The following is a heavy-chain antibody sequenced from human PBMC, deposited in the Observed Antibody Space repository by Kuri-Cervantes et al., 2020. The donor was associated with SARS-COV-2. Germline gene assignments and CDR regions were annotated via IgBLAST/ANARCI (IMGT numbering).Heavy chain of an antibody. Sequence: ASVKVSCKASGYTFTGYYMHWVRQAPGQGLGWMGRISPNSGGTNYAQKFQGRVTMTRDTSISTAYMELSRLRSDDTAVYYCAQLQFGDYYDSSGYPDAFDIWGQGTMVTVSS. CDR1: GYTFTGYY. D-gene: IGHD3-22*01. J-gene: IGHJ3*02. CDR2: ISPNSGGT. CDR3: AQLQFGDYYDSSGYPDAFDI. V-gene: IGHV1-2*06.